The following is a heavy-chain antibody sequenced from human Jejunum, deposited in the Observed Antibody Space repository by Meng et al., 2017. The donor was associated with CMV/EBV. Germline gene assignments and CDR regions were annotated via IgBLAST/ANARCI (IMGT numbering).Heavy chain of an antibody. CDR1: GGSISNYY. D-gene: IGHD6-19*01. V-gene: IGHV4-4*07. CDR2: IYSSGTT. J-gene: IGHJ4*02. Sequence: QVQLQVSGPGLVKPSETLSLTCTVSGGSISNYYWSWIRRPAGKGLEYIGRIYSSGTTKYNPSLNSRVTMSVDTSKNQFSLKVRSVTAADTAVYLCARHEVVGTAIFDYWGQGTLVTVSS. CDR3: ARHEVVGTAIFDY.